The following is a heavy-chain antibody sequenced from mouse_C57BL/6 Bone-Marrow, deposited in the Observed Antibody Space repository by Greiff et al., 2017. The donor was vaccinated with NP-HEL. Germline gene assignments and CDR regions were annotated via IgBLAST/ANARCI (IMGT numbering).Heavy chain of an antibody. V-gene: IGHV1-54*01. CDR2: INPGSGGT. CDR3: ARRGERYYFDY. CDR1: GYAFTNYL. Sequence: QVQLKRSGAELVRPGTSVKVSCKASGYAFTNYLIEWVKQRPGQGLEWIGVINPGSGGTNYNEKFKGKATLTADKSSSTAYMQLSSLTSEDSAVYFCARRGERYYFDYWGQGTTLTVSS. J-gene: IGHJ2*01.